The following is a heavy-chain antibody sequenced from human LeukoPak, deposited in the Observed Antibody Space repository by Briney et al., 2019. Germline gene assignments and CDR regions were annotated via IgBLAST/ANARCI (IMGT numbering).Heavy chain of an antibody. CDR3: ARGRYSSSWYDY. D-gene: IGHD6-13*01. V-gene: IGHV6-1*01. Sequence: SQTLSLTCAISGDSVSSNSVTWNWIRQSPSRGLEWLGRTYYRSTWYNDYAVSVRGRITVNPDTSKNQFSLHLNSVTAADTAVYYCARGRYSSSWYDYWGQGTLVTVSS. J-gene: IGHJ4*02. CDR2: TYYRSTWYN. CDR1: GDSVSSNSVT.